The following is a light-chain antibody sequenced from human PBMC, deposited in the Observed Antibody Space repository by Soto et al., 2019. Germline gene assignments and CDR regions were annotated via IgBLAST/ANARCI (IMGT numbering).Light chain of an antibody. Sequence: QSVLTQPPSVSGAPGQRVTISCTGSSSNIGAGYDVHWYQQLPGTAPKLLIYGNSNRPSEVPDRFSGSKSGTSASLAITGLQAEDEADYYCQSYDSSLREVFGGGTKLTVL. V-gene: IGLV1-40*01. CDR1: SSNIGAGYD. CDR2: GNS. J-gene: IGLJ2*01. CDR3: QSYDSSLREV.